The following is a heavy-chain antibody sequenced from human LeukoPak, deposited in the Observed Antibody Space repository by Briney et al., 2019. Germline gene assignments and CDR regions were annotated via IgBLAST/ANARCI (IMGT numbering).Heavy chain of an antibody. Sequence: PSETLSLTCTVSGGSISSSSYYWGWIRQPPGKGLEWIGSIYYSGSTYYNPSLKSRVTISVDTSKNQFSLKLSSVTAADTAVYYCARVYYDSSGYPGYFDYWGQGTLVTVSS. CDR1: GGSISSSSYY. V-gene: IGHV4-39*07. D-gene: IGHD3-22*01. CDR2: IYYSGST. CDR3: ARVYYDSSGYPGYFDY. J-gene: IGHJ4*02.